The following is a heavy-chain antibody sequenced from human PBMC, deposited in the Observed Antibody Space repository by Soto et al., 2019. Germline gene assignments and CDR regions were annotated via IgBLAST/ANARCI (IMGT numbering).Heavy chain of an antibody. CDR2: ISRDGSDT. Sequence: QVQLVESGGGLVKPGGSLRLSCQASGFTFSDNYMNWIRQAPGKGLEWVSYISRDGSDTYYADFAKGRFTISRDNAKNSLYLQRNRLTVADTAVYYGGRAPDETRGQGFDFWGRGTLVTVPS. CDR3: GRAPDETRGQGFDF. V-gene: IGHV3-11*01. D-gene: IGHD4-17*01. J-gene: IGHJ4*02. CDR1: GFTFSDNY.